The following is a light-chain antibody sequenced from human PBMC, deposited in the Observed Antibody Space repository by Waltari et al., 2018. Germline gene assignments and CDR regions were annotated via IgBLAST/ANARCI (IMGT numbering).Light chain of an antibody. CDR2: QVH. J-gene: IGLJ2*01. CDR3: CSYGGVNTLGVL. V-gene: IGLV2-23*02. Sequence: QSALTQPASVSGSPGPSITLTSTGSSADFAGYNLVSWYHHHPAQAPRLLIYQVHKRPSGIPFRFAGSKSGNTASLTISGLQIEDEADYYCCSYGGVNTLGVLFGGGSKLTV. CDR1: SADFAGYNL.